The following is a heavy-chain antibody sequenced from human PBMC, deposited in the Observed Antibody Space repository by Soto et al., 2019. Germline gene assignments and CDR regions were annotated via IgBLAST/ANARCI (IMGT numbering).Heavy chain of an antibody. J-gene: IGHJ4*02. D-gene: IGHD6-19*01. CDR2: ISGSGGST. V-gene: IGHV3-23*01. Sequence: GGSLRLSCAASGFTFSSYAMSWVRQAPGKGLEWVSAISGSGGSTYYADSVKGRFTISRDNSKNTLYLQMNSLRAEDTAVYFAVAGPDLDKIQFDYWGQGTLVTVSS. CDR1: GFTFSSYA. CDR3: VAGPDLDKIQFDY.